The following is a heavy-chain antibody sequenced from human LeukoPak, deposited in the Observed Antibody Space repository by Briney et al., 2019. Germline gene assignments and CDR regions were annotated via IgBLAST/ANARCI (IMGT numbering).Heavy chain of an antibody. J-gene: IGHJ4*02. CDR2: INHSGST. CDR1: GGSFSGYY. D-gene: IGHD3-9*01. CDR3: ARGEYDILTGYYLFDY. Sequence: PSETLSLTCAVYGGSFSGYYWSWIRQPPGKGLEWIGEINHSGSTNYNPSLKSRVTISVDTSKNQFSLKLSSVTAADTAMYYCARGEYDILTGYYLFDYWGQGTLVTVSS. V-gene: IGHV4-34*01.